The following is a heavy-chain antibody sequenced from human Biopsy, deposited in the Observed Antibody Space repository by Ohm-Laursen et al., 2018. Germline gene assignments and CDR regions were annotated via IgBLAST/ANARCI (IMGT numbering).Heavy chain of an antibody. CDR3: ARRIPLYGMDV. V-gene: IGHV3-48*03. Sequence: SLRLSCAASGFTFTSYEMNWVRQGSGKGLEWVANIHYTGSPIYYADSVRGRFTISRDNGEYSLFLQMNSLRVDDTAVYYCARRIPLYGMDVWGQGTTVTVSS. CDR2: IHYTGSPI. D-gene: IGHD2-2*02. J-gene: IGHJ6*02. CDR1: GFTFTSYE.